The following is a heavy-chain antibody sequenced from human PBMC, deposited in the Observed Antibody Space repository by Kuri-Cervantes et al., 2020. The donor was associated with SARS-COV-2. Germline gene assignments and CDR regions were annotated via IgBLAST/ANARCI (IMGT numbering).Heavy chain of an antibody. V-gene: IGHV4-30-4*08. D-gene: IGHD3-10*01. CDR3: ARDGGVGEAKEDY. J-gene: IGHJ4*02. Sequence: SETLSLTCTVSGGSISSGDYYWSWIRQPPGKGLEWSGYIYYSGSTYYNPSLKSRVTISVDTSKNQFSLKLSSVTAADTAVYYCARDGGVGEAKEDYWGQGTLVTVSS. CDR2: IYYSGST. CDR1: GGSISSGDYY.